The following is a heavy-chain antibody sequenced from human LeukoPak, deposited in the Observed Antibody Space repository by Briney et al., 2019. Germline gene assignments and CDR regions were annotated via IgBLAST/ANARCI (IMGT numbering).Heavy chain of an antibody. V-gene: IGHV4-34*01. D-gene: IGHD3-22*01. CDR1: GGSFSGYY. CDR2: INHSGST. J-gene: IGHJ6*04. CDR3: ARDRYYYDSSGYIRMDV. Sequence: PSETLSLTCAVYGGSFSGYYWSWIRQPPGKGLEWIGEINHSGSTNYNPSLKSRVTMSVDTSKNQFSLKLNSVTAADTAVYYCARDRYYYDSSGYIRMDVWGKGTTVTISS.